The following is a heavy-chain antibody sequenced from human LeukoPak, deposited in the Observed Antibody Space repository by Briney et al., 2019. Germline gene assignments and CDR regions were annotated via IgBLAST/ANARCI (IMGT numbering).Heavy chain of an antibody. CDR3: ARVGYYDSSFDN. V-gene: IGHV3-7*01. Sequence: PGGSLRLSCAASGFTFSIYWMSWVRQAPGKGLEWVANIKQDGSEKYYVDSVKGRFTISRDNAKNSLYMQMNSLRAEDTAVYYCARVGYYDSSFDNWGQGTLVTVSS. CDR1: GFTFSIYW. D-gene: IGHD3-22*01. CDR2: IKQDGSEK. J-gene: IGHJ4*02.